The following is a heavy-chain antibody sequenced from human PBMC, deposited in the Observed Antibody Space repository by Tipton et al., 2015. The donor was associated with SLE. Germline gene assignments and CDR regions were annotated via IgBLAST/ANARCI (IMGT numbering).Heavy chain of an antibody. Sequence: TLSLTCAVYGGSFSGYYWSWIRQPPGKGLEWIGEINHSGSTNYNPSLKSRVTISVDRSKNQFSLKLSSVTAADTAVYYCARGGRFLEWYQAGDDYWGQGSLVAVSS. D-gene: IGHD3-3*01. CDR1: GGSFSGYY. CDR2: INHSGST. CDR3: ARGGRFLEWYQAGDDY. J-gene: IGHJ4*02. V-gene: IGHV4-34*01.